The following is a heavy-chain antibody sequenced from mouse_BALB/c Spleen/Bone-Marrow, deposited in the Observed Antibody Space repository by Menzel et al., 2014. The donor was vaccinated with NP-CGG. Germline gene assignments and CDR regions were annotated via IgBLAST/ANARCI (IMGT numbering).Heavy chain of an antibody. J-gene: IGHJ4*01. V-gene: IGHV1S81*02. CDR1: GYTFTSYW. Sequence: QVQLQQSGAELVKPGASVKLSCKASGYTFTSYWMHWVKLRPGQGFEWIGEINPNNGGSNYNEKFKRKATLTVDKSSSTAYMQLNSLTSEDSAVYYCTRLFYGSSAYAMDNWGQGTSVTVSS. CDR2: INPNNGGS. D-gene: IGHD1-1*01. CDR3: TRLFYGSSAYAMDN.